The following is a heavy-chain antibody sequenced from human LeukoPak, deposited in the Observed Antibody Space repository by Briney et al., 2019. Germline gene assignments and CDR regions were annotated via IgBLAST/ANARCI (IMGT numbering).Heavy chain of an antibody. CDR2: INPSGGST. V-gene: IGHV1-46*01. Sequence: GASVKVSCKASGYTFTSYYMHWVRQAPGQGLEWMGIINPSGGSTSYAQKFQGRVTMTRDTSTSTVYMELSSLRSEDTAVYYCASIQLWLGWFDPWGQGTLVTVSS. J-gene: IGHJ5*02. CDR1: GYTFTSYY. D-gene: IGHD5-18*01. CDR3: ASIQLWLGWFDP.